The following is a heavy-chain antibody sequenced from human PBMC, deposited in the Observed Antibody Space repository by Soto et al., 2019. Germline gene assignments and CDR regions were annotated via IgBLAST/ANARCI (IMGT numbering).Heavy chain of an antibody. CDR1: GGSISSSNW. CDR3: AIAAAGKTYYYDSSGDWFDP. V-gene: IGHV4-4*02. D-gene: IGHD3-22*01. Sequence: SETLSLTCAVSGGSISSSNWWSWVRQPPGKGLEWIGEIYHSGSTNYNPSLKSRVTISVDKSKNQFSLKLSSVTAADTAVYYCAIAAAGKTYYYDSSGDWFDPWGQGTLVTV. CDR2: IYHSGST. J-gene: IGHJ5*02.